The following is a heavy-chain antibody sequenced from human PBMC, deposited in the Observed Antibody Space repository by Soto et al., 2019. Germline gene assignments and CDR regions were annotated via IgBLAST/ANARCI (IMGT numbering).Heavy chain of an antibody. V-gene: IGHV3-21*01. Sequence: GGSLRLSCAASGFTFSSYSMNWVRQAPGKGLEWVSSISSSSSYIYYADSVKGRFTISRDNAKNSLYLQMNSLRAEDTAVYYCARRVYCSSTSCYPEKGHAFDIWGQGTMVTVSS. CDR1: GFTFSSYS. CDR2: ISSSSSYI. J-gene: IGHJ3*02. CDR3: ARRVYCSSTSCYPEKGHAFDI. D-gene: IGHD2-2*01.